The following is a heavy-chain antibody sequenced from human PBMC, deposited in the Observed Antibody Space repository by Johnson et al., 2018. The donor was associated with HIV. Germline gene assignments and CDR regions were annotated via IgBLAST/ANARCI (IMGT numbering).Heavy chain of an antibody. CDR1: GFTFSSYG. CDR3: AKDRRQSSWALLDDAFDI. V-gene: IGHV3-30*02. CDR2: IWYGGRNK. Sequence: QMLLVESGGGVVQPGGSLRLSCAASGFTFSSYGMHWVRQAPGKGLEWVAFIWYGGRNKNYADSVKGRFTIPRDNSKNTLYLQMNSLRAEDKAVYYYAKDRRQSSWALLDDAFDIWGQWTMVTVSS. J-gene: IGHJ3*02. D-gene: IGHD1-26*01.